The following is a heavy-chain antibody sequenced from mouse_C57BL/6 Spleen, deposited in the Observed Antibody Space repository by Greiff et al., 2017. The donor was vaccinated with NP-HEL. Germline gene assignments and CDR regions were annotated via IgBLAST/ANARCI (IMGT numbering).Heavy chain of an antibody. D-gene: IGHD3-2*02. CDR2: INPNNGGT. CDR3: ARRLAWFAY. J-gene: IGHJ3*01. Sequence: VQLQQSGPELVKPGASVKLSCTASGYTFTDYYMNWVKQSHGKSLEWIGDINPNNGGTSYNQKFKGKATLTVDKSSSTAYMELRSLTSEDSAVYYCARRLAWFAYWGQGTLVTVSA. CDR1: GYTFTDYY. V-gene: IGHV1-26*01.